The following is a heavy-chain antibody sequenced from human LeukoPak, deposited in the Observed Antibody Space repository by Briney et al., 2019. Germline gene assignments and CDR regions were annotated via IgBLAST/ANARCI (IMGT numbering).Heavy chain of an antibody. V-gene: IGHV3-13*01. CDR3: AKDRPGYSSGWYDY. J-gene: IGHJ4*02. CDR2: IGSAGDK. CDR1: GFVLSDYG. D-gene: IGHD6-19*01. Sequence: GGSLRLSCAASGFVLSDYGIHWVRQGIGKGLDWVSGIGSAGDKYYAGSERGRFTISRENAENFVYLQMNGLRAEDTAIYYCAKDRPGYSSGWYDYWGQGTLVTVSS.